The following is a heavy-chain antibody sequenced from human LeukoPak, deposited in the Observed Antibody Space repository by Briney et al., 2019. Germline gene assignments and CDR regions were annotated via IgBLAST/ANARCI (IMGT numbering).Heavy chain of an antibody. CDR2: IKQDGSEK. Sequence: PGGSLRLSCAASGFTFSSCWMNWVRQAPGKGLEWVANIKQDGSEKYYVDSVKGRFTISRDNAKNSLYLQMNSLRAEDTAVYYCARENWGFFDYWGQGTLVTVSS. CDR3: ARENWGFFDY. V-gene: IGHV3-7*01. D-gene: IGHD7-27*01. J-gene: IGHJ4*02. CDR1: GFTFSSCW.